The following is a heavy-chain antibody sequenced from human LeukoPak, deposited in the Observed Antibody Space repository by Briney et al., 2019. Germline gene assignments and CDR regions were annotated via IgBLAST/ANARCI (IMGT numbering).Heavy chain of an antibody. V-gene: IGHV3-23*01. CDR2: ISGSGGST. CDR1: GFTFSSYA. CDR3: GSIFGELEGEDAFDI. Sequence: GGSLRLSCAASGFTFSSYAMSWVRQAPGKGLEWVSAISGSGGSTYYADSVKGRFTITRDNSKNTLYLQMNSLRAEDTAVYYCGSIFGELEGEDAFDIWGQGTLVTVSS. J-gene: IGHJ4*02. D-gene: IGHD3-10*01.